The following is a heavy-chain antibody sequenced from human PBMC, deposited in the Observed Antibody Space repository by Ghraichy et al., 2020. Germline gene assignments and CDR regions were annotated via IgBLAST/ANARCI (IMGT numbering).Heavy chain of an antibody. CDR1: DDSISRGGYF. D-gene: IGHD3-3*01. V-gene: IGHV4-31*03. CDR3: ARGSNYDFWSGYYNFGTSPWYFDL. CDR2: IYYSGTT. J-gene: IGHJ2*01. Sequence: SQTLSLTCTVSDDSISRGGYFWSWIRQHPAKGLDWIRYIYYSGTTSYNPSLKGRTTISLDTSKSQFSLKLTSVTAADTAVYYCARGSNYDFWSGYYNFGTSPWYFDLWGRGALVTVSS.